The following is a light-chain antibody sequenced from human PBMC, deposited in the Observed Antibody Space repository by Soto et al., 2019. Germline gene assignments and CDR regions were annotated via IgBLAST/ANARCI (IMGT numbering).Light chain of an antibody. CDR1: QSISHF. J-gene: IGKJ1*01. CDR3: QQYHSYWGT. CDR2: DAS. V-gene: IGKV1-5*01. Sequence: DIQMTQSPSTLSASVGDRVTITCRASQSISHFLAWYQQKPGKAPKLLIYDASSLESGVPSRFSGSGSGTDFALSISSLQPDDFATYYCQQYHSYWGTFGQGTKVEI.